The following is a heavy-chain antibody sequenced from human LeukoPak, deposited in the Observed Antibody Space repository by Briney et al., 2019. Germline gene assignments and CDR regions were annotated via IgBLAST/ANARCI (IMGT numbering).Heavy chain of an antibody. D-gene: IGHD2-15*01. J-gene: IGHJ6*03. CDR2: IYYSGST. CDR1: GGSISSGGYS. Sequence: SETLSLTCAVSGGSISSGGYSWSWIRQPPGKRLEWIGYIYYSGSTYYNPSLKSRVTISVDTSKNQFSLKLSSVTAADTAVYYCARDRIVVVAATPKGYMDVWGKGTTVTVSS. V-gene: IGHV4-30-4*07. CDR3: ARDRIVVVAATPKGYMDV.